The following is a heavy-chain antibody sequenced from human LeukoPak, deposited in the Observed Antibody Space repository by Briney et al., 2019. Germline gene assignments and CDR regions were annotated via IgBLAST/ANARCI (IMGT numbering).Heavy chain of an antibody. CDR3: ATGRRHLIYDY. D-gene: IGHD1-1*01. Sequence: PSETLSLTCTVSGGSITSGRYYWGWLRQPPGKGLEWIGQMYYSGSTYYNPSLKGRVSISVDTSRNQFSLKLSSVAAADTAVYYCATGRRHLIYDYWGQGTLVTVS. V-gene: IGHV4-39*01. CDR2: MYYSGST. J-gene: IGHJ4*02. CDR1: GGSITSGRYY.